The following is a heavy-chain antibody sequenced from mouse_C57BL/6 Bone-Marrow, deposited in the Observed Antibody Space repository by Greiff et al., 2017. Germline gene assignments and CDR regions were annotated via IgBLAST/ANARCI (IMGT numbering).Heavy chain of an antibody. CDR1: GYTFTSYG. Sequence: QVQLKESGAELARPGASVKLSCKASGYTFTSYGISWVKQRTGQGLEWIGEIYPRSGNTYYNEKFKGKATLTADKSSSTAYMELRSLTSEDSAVYFCARGVLWYPGFAYWGQGTLVTVSA. CDR3: ARGVLWYPGFAY. D-gene: IGHD2-1*01. V-gene: IGHV1-81*01. CDR2: IYPRSGNT. J-gene: IGHJ3*01.